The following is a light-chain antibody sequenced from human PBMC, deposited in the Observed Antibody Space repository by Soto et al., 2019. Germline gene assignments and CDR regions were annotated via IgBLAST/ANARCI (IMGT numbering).Light chain of an antibody. CDR3: ISYTDRQSYL. Sequence: QSVLPQPASVSGSPGQSITISCSGTSSDIGSYSHVAWYQQFPGKSPKLMIYAVSDRPSGVSDRFSGSKSGITASLTISGLQTEDEADYYCISYTDRQSYLFGTGTKVTVL. CDR2: AVS. J-gene: IGLJ1*01. V-gene: IGLV2-14*03. CDR1: SSDIGSYSH.